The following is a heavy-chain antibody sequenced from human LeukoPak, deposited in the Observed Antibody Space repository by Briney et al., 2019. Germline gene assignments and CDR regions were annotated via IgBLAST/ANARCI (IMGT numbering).Heavy chain of an antibody. V-gene: IGHV1-2*06. D-gene: IGHD3-3*01. J-gene: IGHJ6*04. CDR2: INPNSGGT. CDR3: ARATIFGVVVCPDV. CDR1: GGTFSSYS. Sequence: ASVKVSCKASGGTFSSYSISWVRQAPRQGLEWMGRINPNSGGTNYAQKFQGRVTMTRDTSISTAYMELSRLRSDDTAVYYCARATIFGVVVCPDVWGKGTTVTVSS.